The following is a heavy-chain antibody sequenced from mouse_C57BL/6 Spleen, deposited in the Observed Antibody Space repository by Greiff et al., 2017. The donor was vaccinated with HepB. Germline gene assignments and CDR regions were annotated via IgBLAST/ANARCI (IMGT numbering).Heavy chain of an antibody. J-gene: IGHJ3*01. CDR3: ARYYYGSSPFAY. CDR2: IYPGSGST. CDR1: GYTFTSYW. Sequence: QVQLQQPGAELVKPGASVKMSCKASGYTFTSYWITWVKQRPGQGLEWIGDIYPGSGSTNYNEKFKSKATLTVDTSSSTAYMQLSSLASEDSAVYYLARYYYGSSPFAYWGQGTLVTVSA. D-gene: IGHD1-1*01. V-gene: IGHV1-55*01.